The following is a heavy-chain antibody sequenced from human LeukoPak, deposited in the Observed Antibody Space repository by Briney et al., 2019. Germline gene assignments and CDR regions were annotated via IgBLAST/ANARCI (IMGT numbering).Heavy chain of an antibody. CDR2: IRYDGSNK. D-gene: IGHD3-3*01. V-gene: IGHV3-30*02. CDR3: AKDETIFGVVNFDY. Sequence: GGSLRLSCAASGFTFSSYGMHWVRQAPGKGLEWVAFIRYDGSNKCYADSVRGRFTISRDNSKNTLYLQMNSLRAEDTAVYYCAKDETIFGVVNFDYWGQGTLVTVSS. CDR1: GFTFSSYG. J-gene: IGHJ4*02.